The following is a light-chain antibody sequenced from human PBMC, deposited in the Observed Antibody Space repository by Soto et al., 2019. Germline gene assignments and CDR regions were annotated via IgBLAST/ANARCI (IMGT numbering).Light chain of an antibody. CDR1: SSDVGSYNL. J-gene: IGLJ1*01. CDR2: EDN. V-gene: IGLV2-23*01. CDR3: CSYARTSTDV. Sequence: QSVLTQPASVSGSPGQSITISCTGTSSDVGSYNLVSWYQQHPGKAPKLMIYEDNKRPSGVSNRFSVSKSGYTASLTISGLQAEDEADYYCCSYARTSTDVFGSGTKVTVL.